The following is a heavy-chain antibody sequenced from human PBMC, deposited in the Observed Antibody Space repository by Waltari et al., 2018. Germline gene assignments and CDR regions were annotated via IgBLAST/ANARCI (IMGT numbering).Heavy chain of an antibody. D-gene: IGHD6-6*01. V-gene: IGHV4-39*07. CDR3: ARHTPQSSSSHFDY. CDR1: GASVSSRIHY. Sequence: QLQLQESGPGLVKPSETLSLTCTVSGASVSSRIHYWGWIRQSPGKGLEWIGSITHSGSSYYNPSLRSRVTLLVDTSKNQFSLRVNSVTAADMALYYCARHTPQSSSSHFDYWGQGTLVTVSS. CDR2: ITHSGSS. J-gene: IGHJ4*02.